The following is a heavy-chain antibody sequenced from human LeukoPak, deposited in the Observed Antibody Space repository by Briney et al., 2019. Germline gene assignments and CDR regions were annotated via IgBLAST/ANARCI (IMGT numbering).Heavy chain of an antibody. V-gene: IGHV4-34*01. CDR3: ARGPRRFLGLGAY. Sequence: AETLSLTCAVYGGSFSGYYWSWIRQPPGKGLDWIGEVNHSGSTNYNPSLTSRVPISRDTAKNQFALKLSSVTAADRAVYYCARGPRRFLGLGAYWGQGTLVTVSS. J-gene: IGHJ4*02. CDR1: GGSFSGYY. D-gene: IGHD3-16*01. CDR2: VNHSGST.